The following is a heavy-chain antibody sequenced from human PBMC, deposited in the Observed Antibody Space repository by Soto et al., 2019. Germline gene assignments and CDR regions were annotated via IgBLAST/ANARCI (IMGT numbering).Heavy chain of an antibody. Sequence: TSETLSLTCTVSGGSVSSGSYYWSWIRQPPGKGLEWIGYIYYSGSTNYNPSLKSRVTISVDTSKNQFSLKLSSVTAADTAVYYCARDTRPRGYSGYDGFPDYYYYGMDVWGQGTTVTVSS. CDR2: IYYSGST. V-gene: IGHV4-61*01. J-gene: IGHJ6*02. CDR1: GGSVSSGSYY. D-gene: IGHD5-12*01. CDR3: ARDTRPRGYSGYDGFPDYYYYGMDV.